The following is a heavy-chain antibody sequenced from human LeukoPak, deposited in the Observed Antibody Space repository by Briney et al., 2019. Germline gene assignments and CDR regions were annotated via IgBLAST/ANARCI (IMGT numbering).Heavy chain of an antibody. V-gene: IGHV1-18*01. CDR2: ISAYNGNT. D-gene: IGHD6-19*01. Sequence: ASVKVSCKASGYTFTSYGISWVRQAPGQGLEWMGWISAYNGNTNYAQKLQGRVTMTTDTSTSTAYMELRSLRSDDTAVDYCAGGKRYGSGWYFGYWGQGTLVTVSS. CDR1: GYTFTSYG. J-gene: IGHJ4*02. CDR3: AGGKRYGSGWYFGY.